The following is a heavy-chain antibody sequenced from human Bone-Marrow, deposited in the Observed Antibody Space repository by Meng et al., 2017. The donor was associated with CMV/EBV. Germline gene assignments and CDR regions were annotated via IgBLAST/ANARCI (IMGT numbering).Heavy chain of an antibody. V-gene: IGHV3-43*01. CDR2: ISRDGDST. CDR3: AKGYYDFWSGGDYYYGSVPAS. J-gene: IGHJ5*02. Sequence: GESLKISCTASGFNFDDYTMHWVRQAPGKGLEWVSVISRDGDSTYYADSVKGRFTISRANSKNSLYLQMNSLRTEDTALYHCAKGYYDFWSGGDYYYGSVPASWRQGTLVTVSS. D-gene: IGHD3-3*01. CDR1: GFNFDDYT.